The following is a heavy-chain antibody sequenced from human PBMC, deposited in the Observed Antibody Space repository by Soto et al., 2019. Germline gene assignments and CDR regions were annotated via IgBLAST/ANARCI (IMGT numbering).Heavy chain of an antibody. Sequence: EASVKVSCKASGFTFTSSAVQWVRQARGQRLEWIGWIVVGSGNTNYAQKFQERVTITRDMSTSTAYMELSSLRSEDTAVYYCAAEPFRYYYGSGSYYNGMDVWGQGTTVTVSS. J-gene: IGHJ6*02. CDR3: AAEPFRYYYGSGSYYNGMDV. D-gene: IGHD3-10*01. CDR1: GFTFTSSA. CDR2: IVVGSGNT. V-gene: IGHV1-58*01.